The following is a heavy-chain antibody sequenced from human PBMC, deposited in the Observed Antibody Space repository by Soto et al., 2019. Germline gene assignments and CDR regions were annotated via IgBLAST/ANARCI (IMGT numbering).Heavy chain of an antibody. D-gene: IGHD1-26*01. V-gene: IGHV4-31*03. CDR1: GGSVSSGGYY. CDR2: IYYSGST. J-gene: IGHJ3*02. CDR3: TRLKVEMATNKRWEAFDI. Sequence: SETLSLTCTVSGGSVSSGGYYWSWIRQHPGKGLEWIGYIYYSGSTYYNPSLKSRVTISVDTSKNQFSLKLSSVTAEDTAVYYCTRLKVEMATNKRWEAFDIWGQGTMVTVSS.